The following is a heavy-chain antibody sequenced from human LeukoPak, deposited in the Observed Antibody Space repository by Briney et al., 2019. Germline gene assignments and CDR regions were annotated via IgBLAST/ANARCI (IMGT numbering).Heavy chain of an antibody. Sequence: SETLSLTCAVSGGSISSGGYYWSWLRQHPGKGLEWIGYNSYYNPALKSRVTISVDTSKNQFSLKLSSVTAADTAVYYCARAILTPSGYVWHFDLWGRGTLVTVSS. V-gene: IGHV4-31*11. CDR2: NS. D-gene: IGHD3-3*01. CDR3: ARAILTPSGYVWHFDL. J-gene: IGHJ2*01. CDR1: GGSISSGGYY.